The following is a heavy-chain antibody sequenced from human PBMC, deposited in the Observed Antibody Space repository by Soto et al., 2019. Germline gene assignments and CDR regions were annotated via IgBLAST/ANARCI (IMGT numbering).Heavy chain of an antibody. CDR2: ISGDGSST. D-gene: IGHD1-7*01. CDR1: EFTFRSYW. V-gene: IGHV3-74*01. CDR3: ARSLPGTYGAFDL. Sequence: EVQLVDSGGGLVQPGGSLRLSCAASEFTFRSYWMHWVRQSPGKGRVWVSRISGDGSSTTYADAVRGRFTISSDNAKNTVYLQMDSLRAEDTAVYYCARSLPGTYGAFDLWGQGTMVTVSS. J-gene: IGHJ3*01.